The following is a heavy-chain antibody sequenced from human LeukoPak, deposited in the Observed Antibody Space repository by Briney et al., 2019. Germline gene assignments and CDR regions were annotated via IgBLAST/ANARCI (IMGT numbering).Heavy chain of an antibody. J-gene: IGHJ6*03. V-gene: IGHV1-69*13. D-gene: IGHD5-18*01. CDR3: ASVQLWLSYYYYYMDV. CDR1: GGTFISYA. CDR2: IIPIFVSA. Sequence: ASVKVSCKGSGGTFISYAISWVGQAPGEGREWMGGIIPIFVSANYPQKFQVTVTITADESTSTAYMELSSLRSEDTAVYYCASVQLWLSYYYYYMDVWGKGTTVTVSS.